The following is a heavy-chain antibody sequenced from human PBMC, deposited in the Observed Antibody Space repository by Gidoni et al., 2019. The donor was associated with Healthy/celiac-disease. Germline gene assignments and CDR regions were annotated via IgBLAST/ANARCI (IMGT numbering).Heavy chain of an antibody. CDR3: AKDGDWLLSHFDY. V-gene: IGHV3-30*18. CDR1: GFTFSSYG. D-gene: IGHD3-9*01. J-gene: IGHJ4*02. Sequence: QVQLVESGGGVVQPGRSLRLSCAASGFTFSSYGMHWVRQAPGKGLGCVAVISYDGSNKYYADSVKGRFTISRDNSKNTLYLQMNSLRAEDTAVYYCAKDGDWLLSHFDYWGQGTLVTVSS. CDR2: ISYDGSNK.